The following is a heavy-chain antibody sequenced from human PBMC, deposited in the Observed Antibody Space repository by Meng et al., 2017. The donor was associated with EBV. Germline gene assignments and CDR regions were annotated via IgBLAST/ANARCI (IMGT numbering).Heavy chain of an antibody. Sequence: QVRVVQSGVEVKKPGSYVKVSGKSSGGPCSYEAISGVRQAPGHGLDWLGGSLPRLGAPNYAQKFHGRVKITADESTSTHYMDLSSLRSEDTAIYYCASESGRGYTPDYWGQGTLVTVSS. CDR1: GGPCSYEA. V-gene: IGHV1-69*01. CDR2: SLPRLGAP. CDR3: ASESGRGYTPDY. J-gene: IGHJ4*02. D-gene: IGHD3-10*01.